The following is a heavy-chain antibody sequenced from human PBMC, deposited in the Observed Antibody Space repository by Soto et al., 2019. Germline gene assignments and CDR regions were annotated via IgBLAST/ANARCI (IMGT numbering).Heavy chain of an antibody. D-gene: IGHD1-1*01. V-gene: IGHV1-8*01. CDR1: GYTFTSYD. CDR3: ARGVDAGVDV. CDR2: MSPNSGAT. J-gene: IGHJ6*02. Sequence: ASVKVSCKASGYTFTSYDINWVRQATGQGLEWMGWMSPNSGATGYAQRFQGRVTMTRDTSISTAYMELSNLRSEDTAIYYCARGVDAGVDVWGQGTTVTVSS.